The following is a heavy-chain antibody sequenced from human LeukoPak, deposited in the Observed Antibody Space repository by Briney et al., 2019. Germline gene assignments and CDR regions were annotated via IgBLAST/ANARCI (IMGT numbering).Heavy chain of an antibody. CDR1: GFTFSTYS. CDR3: ARAGAVASYGMDV. D-gene: IGHD6-19*01. J-gene: IGHJ6*04. CDR2: IISSSSYI. V-gene: IGHV3-21*01. Sequence: GGSLRLSCAAFGFTFSTYSMNWVPQAPGKALEWVSSIISSSSYIYYADSLKGRSTISRDNAKTSLYLQMNSLRAEDTGVHYCARAGAVASYGMDVWGKGTTVTVSS.